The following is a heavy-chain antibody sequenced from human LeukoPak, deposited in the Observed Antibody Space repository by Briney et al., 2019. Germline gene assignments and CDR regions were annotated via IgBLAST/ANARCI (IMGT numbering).Heavy chain of an antibody. Sequence: GSSVKVSCKASGGTFSSYAISWVRQATGQGLEWMGRIIPIFGIANYAQKFQGRVTITADKSTSTAYMELSSLRSEDTAVYYCAREAVDSSGSESDYWGQGTLVTVSS. CDR1: GGTFSSYA. CDR2: IIPIFGIA. CDR3: AREAVDSSGSESDY. D-gene: IGHD3-22*01. V-gene: IGHV1-69*04. J-gene: IGHJ4*02.